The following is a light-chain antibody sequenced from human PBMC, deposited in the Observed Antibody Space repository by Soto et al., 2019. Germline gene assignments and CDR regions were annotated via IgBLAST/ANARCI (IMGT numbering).Light chain of an antibody. Sequence: EIVLTQSPATLSLSPGERATLSCRASQSVSSYLAWYQQKPGQAPRLLIYDASNRATGIPARFSGSGSGTDFTLTISSLEPEDFAVYYCQQRSNWPLTFGPGTKLHIK. CDR1: QSVSSY. V-gene: IGKV3-11*01. CDR3: QQRSNWPLT. J-gene: IGKJ3*01. CDR2: DAS.